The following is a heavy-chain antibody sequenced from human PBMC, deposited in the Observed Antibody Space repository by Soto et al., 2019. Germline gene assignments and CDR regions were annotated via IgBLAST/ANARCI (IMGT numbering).Heavy chain of an antibody. Sequence: QVQLLESGPGLVKVSGTLSLTCAVSGGSIRSSNWWSWVRQPPGKGLEWIGEIYHSGRTNYNPSLRSRVTMSVDKSKSQFSLKLTSVTAADTAVYYCAMDVEFATIGSFDYWGQGALVIVSS. V-gene: IGHV4-4*02. J-gene: IGHJ4*02. CDR2: IYHSGRT. CDR3: AMDVEFATIGSFDY. CDR1: GGSIRSSNW. D-gene: IGHD2-2*03.